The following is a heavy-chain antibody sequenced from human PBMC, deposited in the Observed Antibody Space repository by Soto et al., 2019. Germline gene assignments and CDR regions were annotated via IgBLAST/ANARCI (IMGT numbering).Heavy chain of an antibody. Sequence: QVQLVQSGAEVKKPGASVKVSCKASGYSFTSFAMHWVRQAPGQRLEWMGWINTGSGDTRYSQKLRGRVTISGDTFATTAYMELSSLRSEDTAVYYCARDWSFFGSGSPSGFFDPWGQGTLITVSS. CDR3: ARDWSFFGSGSPSGFFDP. V-gene: IGHV1-3*04. CDR1: GYSFTSFA. D-gene: IGHD3-10*01. CDR2: INTGSGDT. J-gene: IGHJ5*02.